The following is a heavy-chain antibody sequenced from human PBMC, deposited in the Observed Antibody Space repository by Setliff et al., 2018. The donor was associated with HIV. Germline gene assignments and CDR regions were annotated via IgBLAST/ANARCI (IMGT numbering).Heavy chain of an antibody. J-gene: IGHJ6*03. Sequence: PSETLSLTCTVSGGSMNANHWSWIRQSPGKGPEWIAYIHVSGSTYFNPSLSSRVTISIDTSKNHFSLKLTSVTAADTAVYYCARGLTRGGYYYYFYMDVWGKGTTVTVSS. CDR3: ARGLTRGGYYYYFYMDV. CDR2: IHVSGST. CDR1: GGSMNANH. D-gene: IGHD7-27*01. V-gene: IGHV4-59*08.